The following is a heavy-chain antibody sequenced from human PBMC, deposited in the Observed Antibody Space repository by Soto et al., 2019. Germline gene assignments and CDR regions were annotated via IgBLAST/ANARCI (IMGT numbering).Heavy chain of an antibody. V-gene: IGHV1-46*01. J-gene: IGHJ3*02. CDR3: ARENYYYDSSGYDLGGAFDI. D-gene: IGHD3-22*01. CDR2: INPSGGST. Sequence: ASVKVSCKASGYTFTSYYMHWVRQAPGQGLEWMGIINPSGGSTSYAQKFQGRVTMTRGTSTSTVYMELSSLRSEDTAVYYCARENYYYDSSGYDLGGAFDICHKGPMVTASS. CDR1: GYTFTSYY.